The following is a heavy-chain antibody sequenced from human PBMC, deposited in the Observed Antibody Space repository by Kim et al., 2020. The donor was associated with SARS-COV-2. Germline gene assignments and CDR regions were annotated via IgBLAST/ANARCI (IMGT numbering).Heavy chain of an antibody. V-gene: IGHV4-59*01. Sequence: TNYNPSLKRRVTISVDTSKNPFSLKLSSVTAADTAVYYCARAEQWLIPDYWGQGTLVTVSS. CDR3: ARAEQWLIPDY. D-gene: IGHD6-19*01. CDR2: T. J-gene: IGHJ4*02.